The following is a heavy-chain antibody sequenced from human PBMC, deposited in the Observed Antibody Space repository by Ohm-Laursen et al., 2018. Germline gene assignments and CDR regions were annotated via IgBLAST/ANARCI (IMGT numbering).Heavy chain of an antibody. D-gene: IGHD3-10*01. Sequence: SLRLSCAASGFTFSNFGMYWVRQAPGKGLEWVSGISRNSGSIGYADSVKGRFTISRDNAKNSLYLQMNSLRAEDTAWYYCAKDSSGGYYGMHVWGQGTTVTVSS. J-gene: IGHJ6*02. V-gene: IGHV3-9*01. CDR1: GFTFSNFG. CDR2: ISRNSGSI. CDR3: AKDSSGGYYGMHV.